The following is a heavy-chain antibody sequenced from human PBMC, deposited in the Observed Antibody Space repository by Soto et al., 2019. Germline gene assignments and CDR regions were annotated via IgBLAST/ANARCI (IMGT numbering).Heavy chain of an antibody. Sequence: PXEILSLTCSVSGGSIRYNSYYWGWIRQPPGKGLEWVGGIFYTGTTYYSPSLKDRVTISVDTSKNSFSLNLTSVTAADTAVYFCARLVVVAPVANAWGQGTLVTVSS. V-gene: IGHV4-39*02. CDR1: GGSIRYNSYY. CDR3: ARLVVVAPVANA. D-gene: IGHD2-2*01. J-gene: IGHJ4*02. CDR2: IFYTGTT.